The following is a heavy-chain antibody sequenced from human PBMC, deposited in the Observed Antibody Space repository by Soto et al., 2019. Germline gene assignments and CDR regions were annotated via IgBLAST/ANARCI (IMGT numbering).Heavy chain of an antibody. CDR1: GGSISSYY. Sequence: SETLSLTCTVSGGSISSYYWSWIRQPPGKGLEWIGYIYYSGSTNYNPSLKSRVTISVDTPKNQFSLKLSSVTAADTAVYYCAREGYNNFTWFDPWGQGTLVTVSS. CDR2: IYYSGST. J-gene: IGHJ5*02. CDR3: AREGYNNFTWFDP. D-gene: IGHD1-1*01. V-gene: IGHV4-59*01.